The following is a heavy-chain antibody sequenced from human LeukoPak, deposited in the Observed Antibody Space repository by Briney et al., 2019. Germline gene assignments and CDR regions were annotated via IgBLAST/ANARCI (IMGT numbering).Heavy chain of an antibody. J-gene: IGHJ4*02. CDR1: GGSISSGGYY. CDR3: ARESIAVAGFIDY. CDR2: IYHSGST. V-gene: IGHV4-30-2*01. Sequence: SETLSLTCTVSGGSISSGGYYWSWIRQPPGKGLEWIGYIYHSGSTNYNPSLKSRVTISVDKSKNQFSLKLSSVTAADTAVYYCARESIAVAGFIDYWGQGTLVTVSS. D-gene: IGHD6-19*01.